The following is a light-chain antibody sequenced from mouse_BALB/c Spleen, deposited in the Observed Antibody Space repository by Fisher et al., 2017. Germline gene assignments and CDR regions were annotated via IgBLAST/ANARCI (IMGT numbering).Light chain of an antibody. Sequence: IVMTQTTAIMSASLGERVTMTCTASSSVSSSYLHWYQQKPGSSPKLWIYSTSNLASGVPARFSGSGSGTSYSLTISSMEAEDAATYYCQQWSSNPPWTFGGGTKLEIK. V-gene: IGKV4-74*01. CDR3: QQWSSNPPWT. J-gene: IGKJ1*01. CDR2: STS. CDR1: SSVSSSY.